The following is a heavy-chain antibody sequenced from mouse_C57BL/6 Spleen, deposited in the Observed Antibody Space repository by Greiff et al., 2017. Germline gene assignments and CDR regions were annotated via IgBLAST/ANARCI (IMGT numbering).Heavy chain of an antibody. D-gene: IGHD3-3*01. V-gene: IGHV1-80*01. CDR2: IYPGDGDT. Sequence: VQLQQSGAELVKPGASVKISCKASGYAFSSYWMNWVKQRPGKGLEWIGQIYPGDGDTNYNGKFKGKATLTADKSSSTAYMQLSSLTSEDSAVYFCARRAGDLWYFDYWGKGTTLTVSS. J-gene: IGHJ2*01. CDR3: ARRAGDLWYFDY. CDR1: GYAFSSYW.